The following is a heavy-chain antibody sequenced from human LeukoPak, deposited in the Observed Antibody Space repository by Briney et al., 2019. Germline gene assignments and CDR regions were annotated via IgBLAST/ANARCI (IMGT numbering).Heavy chain of an antibody. V-gene: IGHV4-4*07. J-gene: IGHJ6*02. CDR2: IYTSGST. CDR3: AREATHTYYGMDV. CDR1: GGSISSYY. Sequence: PSETLSLTCTVSGGSISSYYWSRIRQPAEKGLEWIGRIYTSGSTNYNPSLKSRVTMSVDTSKNQFSLKLSSVTAADTAVYYCAREATHTYYGMDVWGQGTTVTVSS.